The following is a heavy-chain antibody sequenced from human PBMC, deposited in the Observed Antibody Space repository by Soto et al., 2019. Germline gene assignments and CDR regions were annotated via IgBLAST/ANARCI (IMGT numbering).Heavy chain of an antibody. V-gene: IGHV4-59*12. CDR1: GASITSSY. CDR3: SRTPYRLALGTGLCYFDH. D-gene: IGHD3-16*01. J-gene: IGHJ4*02. CDR2: IFSRGIT. Sequence: QVQLQQSGTGLVKPSETLSITCSVSGASITSSYWSWIRQSPGKGLEWIGYIFSRGITNYNPSLGSRVTRSVGTSKNQLSLNMTSMTAADTPWYYCSRTPYRLALGTGLCYFDHWVQGTLVTVPS.